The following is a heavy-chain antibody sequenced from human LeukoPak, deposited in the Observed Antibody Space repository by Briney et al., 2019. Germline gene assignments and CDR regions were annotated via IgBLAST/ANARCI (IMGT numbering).Heavy chain of an antibody. D-gene: IGHD5-18*01. CDR2: ISGSGGST. J-gene: IGHJ4*02. CDR1: GFTFSSYW. V-gene: IGHV3-23*01. CDR3: AKDQLFESDTAMDFDY. Sequence: GGSLRLSCAASGFTFSSYWMNWVRQAPGKGLEWVSAISGSGGSTYYADSVKGRFTISRDNSKNTLYLQMNSLRAEDTAVYYCAKDQLFESDTAMDFDYWGQGTLVTVSS.